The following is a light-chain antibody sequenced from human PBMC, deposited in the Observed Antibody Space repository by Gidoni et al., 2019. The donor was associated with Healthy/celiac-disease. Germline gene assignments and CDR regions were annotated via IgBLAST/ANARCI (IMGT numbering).Light chain of an antibody. J-gene: IGKJ1*01. Sequence: DIQMTQSPSSLSASVGDRVTITCHASQDISNYLNWYQQKPGKAPKLLIYDASNLETGVPSRFSGSGSGTDFTFTISSLQPEDIATYYCQQSVFGQGTKVEIK. CDR1: QDISNY. CDR3: QQSV. CDR2: DAS. V-gene: IGKV1-33*01.